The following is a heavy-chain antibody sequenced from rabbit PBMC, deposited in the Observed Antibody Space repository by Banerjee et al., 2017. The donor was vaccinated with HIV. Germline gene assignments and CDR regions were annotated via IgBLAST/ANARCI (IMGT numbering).Heavy chain of an antibody. CDR3: ARVLVVAGVDL. CDR2: IDPVVGST. V-gene: IGHV1S47*01. J-gene: IGHJ4*01. Sequence: QEQLVESGGGLVQPEGSLTLTCKASGFDFSRYYMSWVRQAPGMGLEWIGYIDPVVGSTYYATWVNGQFTISSHNAQNTLYLQLNNLTVADTATYFCARVLVVAGVDLWGPGTLVTVS. D-gene: IGHD4-1*01. CDR1: GFDFSRYY.